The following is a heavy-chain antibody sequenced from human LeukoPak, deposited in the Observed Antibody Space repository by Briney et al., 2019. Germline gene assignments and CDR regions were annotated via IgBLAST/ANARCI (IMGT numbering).Heavy chain of an antibody. CDR2: ISNSCFTT. J-gene: IGHJ4*02. CDR3: AREDSGGNSFDS. CDR1: GFTLSDYY. D-gene: IGHD4/OR15-4a*01. V-gene: IGHV3-11*01. Sequence: GGSLRLSCAASGFTLSDYYVSWIRQAPGKGLEWVAFISNSCFTTYYSDSVKGRFTVSRDNAKDSVSLQMNSLRAEDTARYYCAREDSGGNSFDSWGQGAQVTVS.